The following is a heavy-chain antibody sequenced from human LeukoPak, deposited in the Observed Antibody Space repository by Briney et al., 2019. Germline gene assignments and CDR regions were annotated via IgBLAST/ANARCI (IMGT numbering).Heavy chain of an antibody. Sequence: ASVKGSCKASGYTFTGYYMHWVRQAPGQGLEWIGWINPNSGGTNYAQKFQGRVTMTRDTSISTAYMELSRLRSDDTAVYYCARDLGTYYYDFDYWGQGTLVTVSS. V-gene: IGHV1-2*02. J-gene: IGHJ4*02. D-gene: IGHD3-10*01. CDR3: ARDLGTYYYDFDY. CDR2: INPNSGGT. CDR1: GYTFTGYY.